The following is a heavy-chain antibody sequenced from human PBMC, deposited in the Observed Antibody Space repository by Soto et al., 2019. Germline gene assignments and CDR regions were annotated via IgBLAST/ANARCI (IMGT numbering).Heavy chain of an antibody. Sequence: QVQLVQSGAEVKKPGASVKVSCKASGYTFTSYAMHWVRQAPGQRREWMGWINAGNGNTKYSQKFQGRVNINRDTSASTAYMELSSLRSEDTAVYYCARDPGGPDGPGDYWGQGTLVTVSS. V-gene: IGHV1-3*01. CDR3: ARDPGGPDGPGDY. J-gene: IGHJ4*02. CDR1: GYTFTSYA. CDR2: INAGNGNT. D-gene: IGHD2-15*01.